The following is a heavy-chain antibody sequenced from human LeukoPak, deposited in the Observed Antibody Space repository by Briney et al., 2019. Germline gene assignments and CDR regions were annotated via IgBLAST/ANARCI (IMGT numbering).Heavy chain of an antibody. CDR1: GFTFSSCA. CDR2: ISYDGSNK. D-gene: IGHD2-21*02. Sequence: GRSLRLSCAASGFTFSSCAMHWVRQAPGKGLEWVAVISYDGSNKYYADSVKGRFTISRDNSKNTLYLQMNSLRAEDTAVYYCARSEVVVTAMTDYWGQGTLVTVSS. J-gene: IGHJ4*02. CDR3: ARSEVVVTAMTDY. V-gene: IGHV3-30-3*01.